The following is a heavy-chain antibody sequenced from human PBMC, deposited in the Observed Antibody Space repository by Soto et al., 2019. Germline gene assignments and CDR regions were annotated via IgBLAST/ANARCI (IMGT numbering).Heavy chain of an antibody. CDR1: GGSFSGYY. J-gene: IGHJ4*02. CDR2: INHSGST. D-gene: IGHD3-16*02. Sequence: QVQLQQWGAGLLKPSETLSLTCAVYGGSFSGYYWSWIRQPPGKGLEWIGEINHSGSTNYNQSLKSRVTISVDTSKNQFSLKLSSVTAADTAVYYCARGGLSPFDYWGQGTLVTVSS. CDR3: ARGGLSPFDY. V-gene: IGHV4-34*01.